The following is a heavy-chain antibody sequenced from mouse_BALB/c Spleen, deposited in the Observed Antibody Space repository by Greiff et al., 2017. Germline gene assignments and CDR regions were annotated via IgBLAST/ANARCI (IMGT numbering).Heavy chain of an antibody. CDR3: ARERGTRDAMDY. D-gene: IGHD3-3*01. Sequence: EVKLQESGPGLVKPSQSLSLTCSVTGYSITSGYYWNWIRQFPGNKLEWMGYISYDGSNNYNPSLKNRISITRDTSKNQFFLKLNSVTTEDTATYYCARERGTRDAMDYWGQGTSVTVSS. CDR2: ISYDGSN. V-gene: IGHV3-6*02. CDR1: GYSITSGYY. J-gene: IGHJ4*01.